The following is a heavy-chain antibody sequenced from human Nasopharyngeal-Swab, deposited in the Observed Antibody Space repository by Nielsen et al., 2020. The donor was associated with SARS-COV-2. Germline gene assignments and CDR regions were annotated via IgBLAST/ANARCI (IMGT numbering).Heavy chain of an antibody. CDR1: GFTFSSYG. V-gene: IGHV3-33*01. D-gene: IGHD3-22*01. Sequence: GESLKISCAASGFTFSSYGMHWARQAPGKGLEWVAVIWYDGSNKYYADSVKGRFTISRDNSKNTLYLQMNSLRAEDTAVYYCARDRVEGGYDSSGYYYSLWGQGTLVTVSS. CDR2: IWYDGSNK. J-gene: IGHJ4*02. CDR3: ARDRVEGGYDSSGYYYSL.